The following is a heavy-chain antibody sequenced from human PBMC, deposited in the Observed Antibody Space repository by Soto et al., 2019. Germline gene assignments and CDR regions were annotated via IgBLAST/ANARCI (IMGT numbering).Heavy chain of an antibody. CDR3: ARDLYGLDV. Sequence: QVQLVESGGGLVKPGGSPRLSCAATGFSFSDYDMTWIRQAPGQGLEWLSYISRTDSSKYYAGSVKGRFTISVDSAKRSVYLQMNSLRADDTAVYHCARDLYGLDVWGQGTTVIVSS. J-gene: IGHJ6*02. V-gene: IGHV3-11*01. CDR2: ISRTDSSK. CDR1: GFSFSDYD.